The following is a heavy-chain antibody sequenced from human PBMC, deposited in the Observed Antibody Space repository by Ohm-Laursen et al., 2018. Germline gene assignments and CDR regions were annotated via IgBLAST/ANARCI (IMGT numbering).Heavy chain of an antibody. CDR3: AKDGFSSWRYYSYGMDV. CDR1: GGSISRYY. Sequence: SETLSFTCTASGGSISRYYWSWIRQPPGKGLEWIGYVYYNGYTNYNPSLKSRVTISVDTPKNQFSLRLSSVTAADTAVYYCAKDGFSSWRYYSYGMDVWGQGTTVTVSS. CDR2: VYYNGYT. D-gene: IGHD6-13*01. V-gene: IGHV4-59*01. J-gene: IGHJ6*02.